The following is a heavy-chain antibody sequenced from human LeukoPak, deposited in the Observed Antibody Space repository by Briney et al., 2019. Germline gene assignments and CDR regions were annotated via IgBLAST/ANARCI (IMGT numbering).Heavy chain of an antibody. J-gene: IGHJ6*03. CDR2: IYTSGST. V-gene: IGHV4-4*07. Sequence: SETLSLTCTVSGGSISSYYWSWIRQPAGKGLEWIGRIYTSGSTNYNPSLKSRVTISVDTSKNQFSLKLSSVTAADTAVYYCAREDSDYSNGYYYYYMDVWGKGTTVTVSS. CDR3: AREDSDYSNGYYYYYMDV. CDR1: GGSISSYY. D-gene: IGHD4-11*01.